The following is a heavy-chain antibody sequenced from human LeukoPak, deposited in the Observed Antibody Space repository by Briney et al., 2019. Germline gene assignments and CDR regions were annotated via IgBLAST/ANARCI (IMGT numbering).Heavy chain of an antibody. CDR1: GYTFTSYG. J-gene: IGHJ6*04. Sequence: ASVKVSCKASGYTFTSYGISWVRQAPGQGLEWMGWISAYNGNTNYAQKLQGRVTITRNTSISTAYMELSSLRSEDTAVYYCATAVEHPVWGKGTTVIVSS. CDR2: ISAYNGNT. D-gene: IGHD1/OR15-1a*01. V-gene: IGHV1-18*01. CDR3: ATAVEHPV.